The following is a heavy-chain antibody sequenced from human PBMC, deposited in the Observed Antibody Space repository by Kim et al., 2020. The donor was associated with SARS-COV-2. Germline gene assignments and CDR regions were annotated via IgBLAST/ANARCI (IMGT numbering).Heavy chain of an antibody. CDR2: IHYSGTT. J-gene: IGHJ4*02. Sequence: SETLSLTCSVFGASISSDDYFWGWTRQPPRKGLEWIGTIHYSGTTSYNWSLKSRVTMSVDTSRNQFSLRLNSVTAADTAIYYCATNRLHYNILTGYYPQGFWGQGTLVTVSS. CDR1: GASISSDDYF. V-gene: IGHV4-39*07. D-gene: IGHD3-9*01. CDR3: ATNRLHYNILTGYYPQGF.